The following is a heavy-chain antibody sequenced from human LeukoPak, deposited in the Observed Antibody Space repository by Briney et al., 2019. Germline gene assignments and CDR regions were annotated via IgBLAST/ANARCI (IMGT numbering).Heavy chain of an antibody. D-gene: IGHD5-18*01. CDR3: ATPTMRGPSYGYVRLLN. CDR1: GYTLSTYG. V-gene: IGHV1-3*01. Sequence: ASVKVSCKASGYTLSTYGMHWVRQAPGQRLEWMGWITAGNGNTKYSQKFQGRVTITRDTSASTAYMELSSLTSEDTAVYYCATPTMRGPSYGYVRLLNWGQGSLVTVSS. CDR2: ITAGNGNT. J-gene: IGHJ4*02.